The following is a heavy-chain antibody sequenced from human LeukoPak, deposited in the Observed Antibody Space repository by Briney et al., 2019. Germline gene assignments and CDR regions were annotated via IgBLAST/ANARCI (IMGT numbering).Heavy chain of an antibody. D-gene: IGHD6-25*01. Sequence: SETLSLTCAVYGGSFSGYYWSWIRQPPGKGLEWIGEINHSGSTNYNPSLKSRVTISVDTSKNQFSLKLSSVTAADTAVYYCARESADNNWFDPWGQGTLVTVSS. CDR2: INHSGST. CDR3: ARESADNNWFDP. J-gene: IGHJ5*02. V-gene: IGHV4-34*01. CDR1: GGSFSGYY.